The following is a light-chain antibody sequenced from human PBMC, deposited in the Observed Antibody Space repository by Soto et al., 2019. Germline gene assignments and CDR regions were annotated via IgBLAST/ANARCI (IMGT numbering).Light chain of an antibody. Sequence: DIQMTQSPSSLSASVGDRVTITCRASQSISTYLNWYQQIPGKAPKLLIYAAISLQSGVPSRFSGSGSGTDFSLTISSLQPEDFATYPCQQTYSTPSTFGQGTKVEIK. CDR2: AAI. V-gene: IGKV1-39*01. CDR3: QQTYSTPST. J-gene: IGKJ2*01. CDR1: QSISTY.